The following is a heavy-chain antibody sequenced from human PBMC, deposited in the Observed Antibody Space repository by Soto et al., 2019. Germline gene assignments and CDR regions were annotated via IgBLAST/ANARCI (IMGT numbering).Heavy chain of an antibody. D-gene: IGHD1-20*01. CDR1: GGSISSGGYS. Sequence: TLSLTCAVSGGSISSGGYSWSWIRQPPGKGLEWIGYIYHSGSTYYNPSLKSRVTISVDRSKNQFSLKLSSVTAADTAVYYCARGCRITGRDWFDPWGQGTLVTVSS. J-gene: IGHJ5*02. V-gene: IGHV4-30-2*01. CDR3: ARGCRITGRDWFDP. CDR2: IYHSGST.